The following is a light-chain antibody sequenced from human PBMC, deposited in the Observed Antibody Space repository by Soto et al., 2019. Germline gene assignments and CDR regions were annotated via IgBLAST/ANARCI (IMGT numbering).Light chain of an antibody. CDR2: EGS. V-gene: IGLV2-23*03. CDR1: SSDVGSYNL. Sequence: QSALTQPASVSGSPGQSITISCTGTSSDVGSYNLVSWYQQHPGEAPKLMIYEGSKRPSGVSNRFSGSKSGNTASLTISGLQAEDEADYYCCSYAGTNTFVVFGGGTKLTVL. J-gene: IGLJ2*01. CDR3: CSYAGTNTFVV.